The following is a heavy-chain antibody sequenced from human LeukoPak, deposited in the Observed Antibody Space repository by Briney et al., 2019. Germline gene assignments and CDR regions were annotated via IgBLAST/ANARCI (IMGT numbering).Heavy chain of an antibody. CDR1: GGSISSGSYY. V-gene: IGHV4-61*02. CDR2: IYTSGST. CDR3: ARQRAAAGPSMDV. D-gene: IGHD6-13*01. J-gene: IGHJ6*02. Sequence: SETLSLTCTVSGGSISSGSYYWSWIRQPAGKGLEWIGRIYTSGSTNYNPSLKSRVTISVDTSKNQFSLKLSSVTAADTAVYYCARQRAAAGPSMDVWGQGTTVTVSS.